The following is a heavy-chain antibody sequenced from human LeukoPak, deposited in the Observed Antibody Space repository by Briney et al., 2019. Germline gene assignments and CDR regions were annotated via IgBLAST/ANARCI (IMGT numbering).Heavy chain of an antibody. CDR1: GFTSSTYW. CDR3: ARDGGAAHFDY. Sequence: GGSLRLSCTASGFTSSTYWMTWVRQAPGKGLEWVANIKQDGSEQNYVDSVKGRFTISRDNAKNSLYLQMNSLRAEDTAVYYCARDGGAAHFDYWGQGTLVTVS. V-gene: IGHV3-7*04. CDR2: IKQDGSEQ. D-gene: IGHD3-16*01. J-gene: IGHJ4*02.